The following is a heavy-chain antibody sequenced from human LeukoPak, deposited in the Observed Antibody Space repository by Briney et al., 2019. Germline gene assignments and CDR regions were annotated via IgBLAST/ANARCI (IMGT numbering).Heavy chain of an antibody. V-gene: IGHV3-21*01. J-gene: IGHJ3*02. CDR3: ARGLGEVPAANDAFDI. D-gene: IGHD2-2*01. CDR2: ISSSSSYI. Sequence: GGSLRLSCAASTFTFSSYAMHWVRQAPGKGLEWVSSISSSSSYIYYADSVKGRFTISRDNAKNSLYLQMNSLRAEDTAVYYCARGLGEVPAANDAFDIWGQGTMVTVSS. CDR1: TFTFSSYA.